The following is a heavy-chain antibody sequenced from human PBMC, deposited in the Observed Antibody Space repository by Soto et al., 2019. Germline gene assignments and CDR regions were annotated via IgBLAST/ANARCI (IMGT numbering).Heavy chain of an antibody. CDR3: ARDQAGDPQRRFDP. V-gene: IGHV4-31*03. CDR1: GGSISSGGYY. CDR2: IYYSGST. J-gene: IGHJ5*02. Sequence: PSETLSLTCSVSGGSISSGGYYWSRIRQHPGKGLEWIGYIYYSGSTYYNPSLKSRVTISVDTSKNQFSLKLSSVTAADTAVYYCARDQAGDPQRRFDPWGQGTLVTVSS. D-gene: IGHD4-17*01.